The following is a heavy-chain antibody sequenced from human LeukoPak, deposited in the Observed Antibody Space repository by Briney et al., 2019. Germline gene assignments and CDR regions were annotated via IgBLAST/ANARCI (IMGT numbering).Heavy chain of an antibody. CDR1: GFTFSSYS. D-gene: IGHD6-13*01. Sequence: GGSLRLSCAASGFTFSSYSMNWVRQAPGKGLEWVSSISSSSSYIYYADSVKGRFTISRDNAKNSLYLQMNSLRAEDTAVYYCARDGSGSSWYHYFDYWGQGTLVTVSS. CDR3: ARDGSGSSWYHYFDY. V-gene: IGHV3-21*01. CDR2: ISSSSSYI. J-gene: IGHJ4*02.